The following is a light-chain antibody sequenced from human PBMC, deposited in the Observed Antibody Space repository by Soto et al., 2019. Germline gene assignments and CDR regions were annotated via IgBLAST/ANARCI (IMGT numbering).Light chain of an antibody. CDR1: SSDLGGYNF. CDR2: QVS. V-gene: IGLV2-14*01. J-gene: IGLJ1*01. Sequence: QSVLTQPASVSGSPGQSITISCTGTSSDLGGYNFVSWYQHHPGKAPKLMIYQVSNRPSGVSNRFSGSKSGNTASLTISGLQAEDEADYYCCSYTSSSPYVFGTGTQVTLL. CDR3: CSYTSSSPYV.